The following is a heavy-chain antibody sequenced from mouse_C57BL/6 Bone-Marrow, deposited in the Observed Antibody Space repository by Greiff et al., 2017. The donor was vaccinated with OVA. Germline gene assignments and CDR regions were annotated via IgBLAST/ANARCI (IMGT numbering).Heavy chain of an antibody. CDR1: GFTFSSYA. D-gene: IGHD2-2*01. Sequence: EVKLVESGEGLVKPGGSLKLSCAASGFTFSSYAMSWVRQTPEKRLEWVAYISSGGDYIYYADTVKGRFTISRDNARNTLYLQMSSLKSEDTAMYYCTRDYGYDVYYFDYWGQGTTLTVSS. V-gene: IGHV5-9-1*02. CDR3: TRDYGYDVYYFDY. CDR2: ISSGGDYI. J-gene: IGHJ2*01.